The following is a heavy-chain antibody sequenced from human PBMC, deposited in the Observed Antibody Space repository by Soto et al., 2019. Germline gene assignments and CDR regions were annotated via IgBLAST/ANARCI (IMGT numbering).Heavy chain of an antibody. J-gene: IGHJ6*03. CDR1: SGSISSSDW. Sequence: QVQLQESGPGLVNPSVTLSLTCAVSSGSISSSDWWSWVRQPPVKGLEWIGEIYHSGRTNYNPPLKNRVTISVDKSKNQFSLKLSSVAAADTAIYYCAIRYSYYCYIPVCGKGTTVTVSS. CDR3: AIRYSYYCYIPV. V-gene: IGHV4-4*02. CDR2: IYHSGRT. D-gene: IGHD4-4*01.